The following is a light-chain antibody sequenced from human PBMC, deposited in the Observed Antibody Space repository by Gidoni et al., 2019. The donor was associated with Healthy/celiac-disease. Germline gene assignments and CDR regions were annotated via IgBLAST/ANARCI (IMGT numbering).Light chain of an antibody. CDR2: WAS. J-gene: IGKJ2*01. Sequence: DIVMTQSPDSLAVSLGERATINCKSSQSVLYSSNYLGWYQQKPGQPPKLLIYWASTRESGVPDRFSGSGSGTDFTLTISSLQAEDVAVYYCQQYYSIPYTFGQGTKLEIK. CDR3: QQYYSIPYT. CDR1: QSVLYSSNY. V-gene: IGKV4-1*01.